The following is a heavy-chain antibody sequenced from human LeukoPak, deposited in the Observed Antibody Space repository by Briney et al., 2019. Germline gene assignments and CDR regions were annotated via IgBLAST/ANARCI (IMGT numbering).Heavy chain of an antibody. CDR1: GFTFSSYS. Sequence: PGGSLRLSCAASGFTFSSYSMNWVRQAPGKGLEWVSSISSSSSYIYYADSVKGRFTISRDNSKNTLYLQMNSLRAEDTAVYYCAKDQAYQLLFAFDIWGQGTMVTVSS. CDR2: ISSSSSYI. CDR3: AKDQAYQLLFAFDI. V-gene: IGHV3-21*01. J-gene: IGHJ3*02. D-gene: IGHD2-2*01.